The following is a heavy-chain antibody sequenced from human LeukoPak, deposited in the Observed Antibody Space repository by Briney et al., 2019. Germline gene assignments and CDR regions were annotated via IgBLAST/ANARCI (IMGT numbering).Heavy chain of an antibody. D-gene: IGHD1-26*01. J-gene: IGHJ3*02. CDR2: ISSSSSYI. CDR1: GFTFSSYS. Sequence: GGSLRLSCAASGFTFSSYSMNWVRQAPGKGLEWVSSISSSSSYIYYADSVKGRFTISRDNAKNSLYLQMNSLRAEDTAVYYCARARSGSHFGAFDIWGQGTMVTVSS. CDR3: ARARSGSHFGAFDI. V-gene: IGHV3-21*01.